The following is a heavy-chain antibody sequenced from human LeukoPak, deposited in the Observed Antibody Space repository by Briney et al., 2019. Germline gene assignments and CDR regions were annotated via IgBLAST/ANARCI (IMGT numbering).Heavy chain of an antibody. J-gene: IGHJ4*02. CDR2: IYHSGST. CDR1: GYSISSGYY. D-gene: IGHD4-17*01. V-gene: IGHV4-38-2*02. Sequence: SETLSLTCTVSGYSISSGYYWGWIRQPPGKGLEWIGSIYHSGSTYYNPSLKSRVTISVDTSKNQFSLKLSSVTAADTAVYYCAREVDYGDSYYFDYWGQGTLVTVSS. CDR3: AREVDYGDSYYFDY.